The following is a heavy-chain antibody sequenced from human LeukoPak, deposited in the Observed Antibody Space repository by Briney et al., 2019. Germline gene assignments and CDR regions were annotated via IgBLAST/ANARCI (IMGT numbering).Heavy chain of an antibody. V-gene: IGHV1-69*01. CDR2: IIPIFGTA. Sequence: SVKVSCTASGGTFSSYAISWVRQAPGQGLEWMGGIIPIFGTANYAQKFQGRVTITADESTSTAYMELSSLRSEDTAVYYCASLPAYYYYGMDVWGQGTTVTVSS. CDR3: ASLPAYYYYGMDV. CDR1: GGTFSSYA. J-gene: IGHJ6*02.